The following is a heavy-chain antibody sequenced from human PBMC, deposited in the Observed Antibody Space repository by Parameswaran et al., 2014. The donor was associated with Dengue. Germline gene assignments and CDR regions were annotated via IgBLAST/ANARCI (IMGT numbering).Heavy chain of an antibody. V-gene: IGHV3-48*03. J-gene: IGHJ4*02. D-gene: IGHD2-15*01. Sequence: WIRQPPGKGLEWVSYISSSGSSIYYADSVKGRFTISRDNAKNSLYLQMNSLRAEDTAVYYCASLYCSGGGCYLNYFDYWGQGTLVTVSS. CDR2: ISSSGSSI. CDR3: ASLYCSGGGCYLNYFDY.